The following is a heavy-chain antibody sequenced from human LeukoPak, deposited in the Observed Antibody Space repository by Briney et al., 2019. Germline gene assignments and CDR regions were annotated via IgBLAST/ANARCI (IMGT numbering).Heavy chain of an antibody. CDR1: GGSISSGGYY. J-gene: IGHJ5*02. CDR3: ARGPYSSSWYGL. CDR2: IYTSGST. V-gene: IGHV4-61*02. D-gene: IGHD6-13*01. Sequence: SETLSLTCAVSGGSISSGGYYWSWIRQPAGKGLEWIGRIYTSGSTNYNPSLKSRVTMSVDTSKNQFSLKLSSVTAADTAVYYCARGPYSSSWYGLWGQGTLVTVSS.